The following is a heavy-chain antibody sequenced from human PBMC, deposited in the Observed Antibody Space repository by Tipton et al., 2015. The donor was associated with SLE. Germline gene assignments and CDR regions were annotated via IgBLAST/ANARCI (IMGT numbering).Heavy chain of an antibody. J-gene: IGHJ3*02. D-gene: IGHD3-9*01. Sequence: QLVQSGAEVKKPGASVKVSCKASGYTLSNFALSWVRQAPGKGPEWLGWINTNTGNPTYAQGFTGRFVFSLDTSVSATYLQIISLKAEDTAVYYCAIDVLTGYYAFGIWGQGTMVTVSS. CDR3: AIDVLTGYYAFGI. CDR2: INTNTGNP. CDR1: GYTLSNFA. V-gene: IGHV7-4-1*02.